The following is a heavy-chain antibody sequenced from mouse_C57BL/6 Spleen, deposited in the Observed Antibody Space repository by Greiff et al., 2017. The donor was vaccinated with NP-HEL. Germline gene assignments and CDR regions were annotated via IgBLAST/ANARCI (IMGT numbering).Heavy chain of an antibody. CDR1: GFTFSDYG. Sequence: EVKLVESGGGLVKPGGSLKLSCAASGFTFSDYGMHWVRQAPEKGLEWVAYISSGSSTIYYADTVKGRFTISRDNAKNTLFLQMTSLRSEDTAMYYCARREHYYAMDYWGQGTSVTVSS. CDR2: ISSGSSTI. V-gene: IGHV5-17*01. CDR3: ARREHYYAMDY. J-gene: IGHJ4*01.